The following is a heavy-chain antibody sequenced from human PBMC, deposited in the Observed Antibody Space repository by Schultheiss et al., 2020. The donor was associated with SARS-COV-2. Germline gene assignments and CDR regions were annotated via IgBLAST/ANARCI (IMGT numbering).Heavy chain of an antibody. D-gene: IGHD3-10*01. CDR2: INHSGST. Sequence: LRLSCTVSGGSISSGGYYWSWIRQHPGKGLEWIGEINHSGSTNYNPSLKSRVTISVDTSKNQFSLKLSSVTAADTAVYYCARDRKSGLYYGVEEGGMDVWGQGTTVTVSS. CDR3: ARDRKSGLYYGVEEGGMDV. CDR1: GGSISSGGYY. V-gene: IGHV4-31*03. J-gene: IGHJ6*02.